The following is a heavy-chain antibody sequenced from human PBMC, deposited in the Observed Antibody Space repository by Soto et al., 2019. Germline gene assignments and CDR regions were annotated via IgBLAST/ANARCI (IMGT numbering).Heavy chain of an antibody. CDR2: INVDGTEP. Sequence: TGGSLRLSCTAPIFPFGSYWMHWVRPAPGKGLVWVSDINVDGTEPWYADSVKGRFTISRDNDKKTLYLHMTGLRVDDTGVYYCARDKEVLLTNYGMAVWGQGTTVTVSS. CDR1: IFPFGSYW. CDR3: ARDKEVLLTNYGMAV. J-gene: IGHJ6*02. V-gene: IGHV3-74*01.